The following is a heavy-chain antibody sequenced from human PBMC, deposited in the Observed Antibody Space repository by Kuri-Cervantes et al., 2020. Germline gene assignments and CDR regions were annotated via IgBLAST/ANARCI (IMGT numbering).Heavy chain of an antibody. V-gene: IGHV4-39*01. CDR1: GGSISSSSYY. CDR2: IYYSGST. J-gene: IGHJ3*02. D-gene: IGHD6-13*01. Sequence: SETLSLTCTVSGGSISSSSYYWGWIRQPPGKGLEWIGSIYYSGSTYYNPSLKSRVTISVDTSKNQFSLKLSSVTAADTAVYYCARVAVAAAGTLDAFDIWGQGTMVTVSS. CDR3: ARVAVAAAGTLDAFDI.